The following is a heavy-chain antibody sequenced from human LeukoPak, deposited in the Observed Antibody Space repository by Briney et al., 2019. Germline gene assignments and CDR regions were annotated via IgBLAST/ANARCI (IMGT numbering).Heavy chain of an antibody. D-gene: IGHD2-2*01. CDR1: GFTFSSYG. V-gene: IGHV3-30*02. CDR3: ANHLGTNLFDY. Sequence: PGGSLRLSCAASGFTFSSYGMHWVRQAPGKGLEWVAVIWYDGSNKYYADSVKGRFTISRDNSKNTLYLQMNSLRAEDTAVYYCANHLGTNLFDYWGQGTLVTVSS. CDR2: IWYDGSNK. J-gene: IGHJ4*02.